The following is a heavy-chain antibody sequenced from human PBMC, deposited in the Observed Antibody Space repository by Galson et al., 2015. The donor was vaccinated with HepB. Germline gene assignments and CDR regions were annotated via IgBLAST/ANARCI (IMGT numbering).Heavy chain of an antibody. V-gene: IGHV3-11*06. CDR3: ARSVVVPAATFDY. J-gene: IGHJ4*02. CDR2: ISNSSSYT. CDR1: GFTFSDYY. Sequence: SLRLSCAASGFTFSDYYMSWIRQAPGKGLEWVSYISNSSSYTNYADSVKGRFTISRDNAKNSLYLQMNSLRAEDTAVYYCARSVVVPAATFDYWGQGTLVTVSS. D-gene: IGHD2-2*01.